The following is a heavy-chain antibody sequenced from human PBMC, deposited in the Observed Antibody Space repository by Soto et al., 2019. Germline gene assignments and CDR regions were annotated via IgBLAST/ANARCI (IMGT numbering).Heavy chain of an antibody. V-gene: IGHV1-46*01. Sequence: ASVKVSCKASGYTFTSYYMHWVRQAPGQGLEWMGIIRPSGGSTTYAQKFQGRVTMTRDTSTSTVYTELSSLRSEDTAVYYCARDIPYCGGVCNHAFDIWGQGTMVTVSS. CDR1: GYTFTSYY. CDR2: IRPSGGST. J-gene: IGHJ3*02. D-gene: IGHD2-21*02. CDR3: ARDIPYCGGVCNHAFDI.